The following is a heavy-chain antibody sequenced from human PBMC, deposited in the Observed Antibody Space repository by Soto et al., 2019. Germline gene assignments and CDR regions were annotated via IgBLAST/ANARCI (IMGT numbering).Heavy chain of an antibody. CDR1: GGSISRYY. J-gene: IGHJ5*02. CDR3: ARWTRDPSRWFDP. V-gene: IGHV4-59*01. D-gene: IGHD3-10*01. CDR2: IYYSGST. Sequence: XXTLSQPFSVAGGSISRYYWGCIPQPPGEGLEWIGYIYYSGSTNYNASLKSRVTISVDTSKNQFSLKLSSVTAADTAVYYCARWTRDPSRWFDPWGQGTVVTVSS.